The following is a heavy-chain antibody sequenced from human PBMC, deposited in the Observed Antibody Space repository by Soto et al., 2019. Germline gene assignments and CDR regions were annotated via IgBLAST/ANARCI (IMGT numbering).Heavy chain of an antibody. Sequence: ASVKVSCKASGYTFTSYGISWVRQAPGQGLEWMGWISAYNGNTNYAQKNQGRVTMTTDTSTSTAYMELRSLRSDDTAVYYCAREPTKEYYDFWSGYLMPRPLPYYVDYWG. CDR1: GYTFTSYG. CDR2: ISAYNGNT. CDR3: AREPTKEYYDFWSGYLMPRPLPYYVDY. D-gene: IGHD3-3*01. V-gene: IGHV1-18*01. J-gene: IGHJ4*01.